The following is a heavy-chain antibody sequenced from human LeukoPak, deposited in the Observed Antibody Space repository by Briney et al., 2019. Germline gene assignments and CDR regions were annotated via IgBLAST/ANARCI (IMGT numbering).Heavy chain of an antibody. Sequence: SETLSLTCTVSGGSISSSSYYWGWIRQPPGKGLEWIGSIYYSGSTYYNPSLKSRVTISVDTSKNQFSLKLSSVTAADTAVYYCARLRSTSGSYWVVYWGQGTLVTVSS. CDR3: ARLRSTSGSYWVVY. D-gene: IGHD1-26*01. CDR1: GGSISSSSYY. CDR2: IYYSGST. V-gene: IGHV4-39*01. J-gene: IGHJ4*02.